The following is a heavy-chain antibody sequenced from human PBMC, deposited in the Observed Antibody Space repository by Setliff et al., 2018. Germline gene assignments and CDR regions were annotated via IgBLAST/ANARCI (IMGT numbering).Heavy chain of an antibody. J-gene: IGHJ4*02. CDR3: ARDGGEY. CDR1: GFTFSSYW. Sequence: GASVKVSCAASGFTFSSYWMSWVRQAPGKGLEWVANIKQDGSEKYYVDSVKGRFTISRDSAKNSLYLQMNSLRAEDTAVYYCARDGGEYWGQGTLVTVSS. CDR2: IKQDGSEK. D-gene: IGHD3-16*01. V-gene: IGHV3-7*01.